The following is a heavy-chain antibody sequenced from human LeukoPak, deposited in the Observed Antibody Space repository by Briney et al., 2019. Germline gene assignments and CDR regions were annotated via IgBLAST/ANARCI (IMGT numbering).Heavy chain of an antibody. CDR1: GYTFTTSD. J-gene: IGHJ3*02. CDR3: ARGHGGAFDI. V-gene: IGHV1-8*01. CDR2: MHPNSANT. Sequence: ASVKVSCKASGYTFTTSDINWVRQATGQGLEWMGWMHPNSANTGYAQKFQGRVTMTRNTSIRTAYLELSSLRSDDTAMYYCARGHGGAFDIWGQGTMVTVSS. D-gene: IGHD4-23*01.